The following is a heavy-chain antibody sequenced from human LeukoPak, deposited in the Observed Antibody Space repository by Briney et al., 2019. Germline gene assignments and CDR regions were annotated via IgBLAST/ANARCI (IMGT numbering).Heavy chain of an antibody. Sequence: PGGSLRLSCAASGFTFSSYWMSWVRQAPGKGLEWVANIKEDGSMTQYADSVRGRFTISRDYAKSSVFLQMSGLKAEDSAVYYCARDERAGYYIYWGQGTLVTVSS. CDR2: IKEDGSMT. D-gene: IGHD5-18*01. V-gene: IGHV3-7*01. CDR1: GFTFSSYW. J-gene: IGHJ4*02. CDR3: ARDERAGYYIY.